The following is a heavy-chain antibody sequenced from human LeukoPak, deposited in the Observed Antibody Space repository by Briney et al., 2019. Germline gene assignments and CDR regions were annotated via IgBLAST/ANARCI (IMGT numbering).Heavy chain of an antibody. Sequence: SETLSLTCTVSGGSINDASWNWIRQPPGQGLEWIGYIYHSGGTNYNPSLKSRVAISLDTSKNQFSLKLSSVTAADTAVYYCARVGTYYRSLDSWGQGTLVTVSS. CDR3: ARVGTYYRSLDS. D-gene: IGHD3-10*01. CDR1: GGSINDAS. V-gene: IGHV4-59*01. CDR2: IYHSGGT. J-gene: IGHJ4*02.